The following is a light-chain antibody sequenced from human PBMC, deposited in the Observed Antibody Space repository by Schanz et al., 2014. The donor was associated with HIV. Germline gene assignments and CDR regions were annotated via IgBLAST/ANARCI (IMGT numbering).Light chain of an antibody. V-gene: IGLV2-14*01. CDR1: SSDVGGYNY. J-gene: IGLJ2*01. CDR2: EVS. CDR3: SSYTSSSTLV. Sequence: QSALTQPPSASGSPGQSVTISCTGTSSDVGGYNYVSWYQQHPGKAPKLMIYEVSKRPSGVSPRFSASKSGITASLTISGLQADDEADYYCSSYTSSSTLVFGGGTKLTVV.